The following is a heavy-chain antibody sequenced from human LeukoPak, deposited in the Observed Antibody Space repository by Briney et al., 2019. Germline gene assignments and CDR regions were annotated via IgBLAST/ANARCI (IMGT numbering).Heavy chain of an antibody. CDR3: ARGSEGMVRGVTPLGWFDP. V-gene: IGHV4-34*01. D-gene: IGHD3-10*01. CDR2: INHSGST. J-gene: IGHJ5*02. Sequence: PSETLSLTCAVYGGSFSGYYWSWIRQPPGKGLEWIGEINHSGSTNYNPSLKSRVTISVDTSKNQFSLKLSSVTAADTAVYYCARGSEGMVRGVTPLGWFDPWGQGTLVTVSS. CDR1: GGSFSGYY.